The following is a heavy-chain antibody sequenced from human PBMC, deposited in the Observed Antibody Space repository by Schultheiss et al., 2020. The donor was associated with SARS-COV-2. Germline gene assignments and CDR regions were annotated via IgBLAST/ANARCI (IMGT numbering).Heavy chain of an antibody. J-gene: IGHJ4*02. V-gene: IGHV4-31*03. CDR2: INHSGST. CDR1: GGSISSGGYY. CDR3: ASSLGYGQQFDY. Sequence: SQTLSLTCTVSGGSISSGGYYWSWIRQHPGKGLEWIGEINHSGSTNYNPSLKSRVTISVDTSKNQFSLKLSSVTAADTAVYYCASSLGYGQQFDYWGQGTLVTVSS. D-gene: IGHD5-18*01.